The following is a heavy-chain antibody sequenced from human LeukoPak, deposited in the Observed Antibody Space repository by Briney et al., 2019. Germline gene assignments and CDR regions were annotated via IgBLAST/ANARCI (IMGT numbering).Heavy chain of an antibody. D-gene: IGHD2-8*01. J-gene: IGHJ4*02. CDR2: ISAYNGNT. CDR1: GYTFTSYG. V-gene: IGHV1-18*01. Sequence: ASVKVSCKASGYTFTSYGISWVGQAPGQGLGGRGWISAYNGNTNYAQKLQGRVTMTTDTSTSTAYMELRSLRSDDTAVYYCARYCTNGVCLDYWGQGTLVTVSS. CDR3: ARYCTNGVCLDY.